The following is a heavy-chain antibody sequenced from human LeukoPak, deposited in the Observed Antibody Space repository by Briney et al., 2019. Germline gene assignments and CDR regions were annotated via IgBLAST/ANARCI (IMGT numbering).Heavy chain of an antibody. CDR1: GFTFSSYE. Sequence: EGSLRLSRAASGFTFSSYEMNWVRQAPGKGLEWVSYISSSGSTIYYADSVKGRFTISRDNAKNSLYLQMNSLRAEDTAVYYCARAGSGRSPDWFDPWGQGTLVTVSS. J-gene: IGHJ5*02. V-gene: IGHV3-48*03. CDR3: ARAGSGRSPDWFDP. D-gene: IGHD1-26*01. CDR2: ISSSGSTI.